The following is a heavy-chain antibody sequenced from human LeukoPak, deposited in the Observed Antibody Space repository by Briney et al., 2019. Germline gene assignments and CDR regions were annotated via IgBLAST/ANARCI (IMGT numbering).Heavy chain of an antibody. J-gene: IGHJ6*04. D-gene: IGHD3-3*01. CDR3: ARGVRFFHYGMDV. CDR1: GGSINSYY. CDR2: IYYSGST. Sequence: PSETLSLTCIVSGGSINSYYWSWIRRPPGKGLEWIGYIYYSGSTNYNPSLKSRVTISADTSKNQFSLKLSSVTAADTAVYYCARGVRFFHYGMDVWGTGTTVTVSS. V-gene: IGHV4-59*01.